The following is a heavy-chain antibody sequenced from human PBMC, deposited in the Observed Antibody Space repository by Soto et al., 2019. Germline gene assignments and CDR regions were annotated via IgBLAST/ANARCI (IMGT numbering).Heavy chain of an antibody. CDR3: ARDLKGPDFDWSFFDF. D-gene: IGHD3-9*01. CDR2: ISYDGSNK. V-gene: IGHV3-30-3*01. J-gene: IGHJ4*02. Sequence: PGGSLRLSCAASGFTFSSYAMHWVRQAPGKGLEWVAVISYDGSNKYYADSVKGRFTISRDNSKNTLYLQMNSLRAEDTAVYYCARDLKGPDFDWSFFDFCGQGTLVTVSS. CDR1: GFTFSSYA.